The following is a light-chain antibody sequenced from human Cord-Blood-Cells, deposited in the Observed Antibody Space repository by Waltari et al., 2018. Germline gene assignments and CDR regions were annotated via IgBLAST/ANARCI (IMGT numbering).Light chain of an antibody. J-gene: IGLJ1*01. V-gene: IGLV3-21*04. CDR1: NLGSKS. Sequence: SYVLTPPPSVSVAPGKAARITCGGNNLGSKSVHWYQQKPGQAPVLVMYYDCDRPSGIPERFSGSNSGNTATLTISRVEAGDEADYYCQVWDSSSDHYVFGTGTKVTVL. CDR3: QVWDSSSDHYV. CDR2: YDC.